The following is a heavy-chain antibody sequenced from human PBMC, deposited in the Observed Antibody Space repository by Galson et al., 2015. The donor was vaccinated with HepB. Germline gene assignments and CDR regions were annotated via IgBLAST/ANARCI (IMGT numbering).Heavy chain of an antibody. CDR2: ISGSVGST. CDR1: GFTFSSYA. Sequence: SLRLSCAASGFTFSSYAMNWVRQAPGKGLEWVSYISGSVGSTYYADSVRGRFTISRDNSKNTLYLQMNSLRAEDTALYYCAKAIGWLVPYDAFDIWGQGTMVTVSS. D-gene: IGHD6-19*01. CDR3: AKAIGWLVPYDAFDI. V-gene: IGHV3-23*01. J-gene: IGHJ3*02.